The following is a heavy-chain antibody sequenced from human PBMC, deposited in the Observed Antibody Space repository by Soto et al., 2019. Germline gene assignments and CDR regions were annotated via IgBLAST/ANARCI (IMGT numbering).Heavy chain of an antibody. V-gene: IGHV3-7*01. D-gene: IGHD2-2*01. J-gene: IGHJ5*02. CDR2: VSSDGRDK. Sequence: GGSLRLSCAASGFSFSSYWMSWVRQAPGKGPEWVAIVSSDGRDKTYADSVKGRFTISRDNAENSLFLQMNSLRADDTAVYYCARPSRRAAMPINWFDPWGQGTLVTVSS. CDR3: ARPSRRAAMPINWFDP. CDR1: GFSFSSYW.